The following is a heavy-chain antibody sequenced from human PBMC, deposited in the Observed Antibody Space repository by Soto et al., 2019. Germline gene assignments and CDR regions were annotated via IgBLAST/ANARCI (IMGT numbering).Heavy chain of an antibody. D-gene: IGHD3-10*01. CDR1: GYTFTSYG. CDR2: ISAHNGNT. CDR3: ARVGRLDYYGSGSYYTGKYYYYMDV. Sequence: GASVKVSCKASGYTFTSYGISWVRQAPGQGLEWMGWISAHNGNTNYAQKLQGRVTMTTDTSTSTAYMELRSLRSDDTAVYYCARVGRLDYYGSGSYYTGKYYYYMDVWGKGTTVTVSS. V-gene: IGHV1-18*01. J-gene: IGHJ6*03.